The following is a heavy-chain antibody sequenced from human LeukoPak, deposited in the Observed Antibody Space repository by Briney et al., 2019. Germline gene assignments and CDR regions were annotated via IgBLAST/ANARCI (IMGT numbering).Heavy chain of an antibody. CDR1: GYPFTSYG. Sequence: ASVKVSCKASGYPFTSYGFSWVRQAPGQGLEWMGWISAYNGRTNYAQKFQGRVTMTTDTSTSTGYMELRSPISDDTAVYYCARGLIVGASNGYFDYWGQGTLITVSS. D-gene: IGHD1-26*01. CDR2: ISAYNGRT. CDR3: ARGLIVGASNGYFDY. J-gene: IGHJ4*02. V-gene: IGHV1-18*01.